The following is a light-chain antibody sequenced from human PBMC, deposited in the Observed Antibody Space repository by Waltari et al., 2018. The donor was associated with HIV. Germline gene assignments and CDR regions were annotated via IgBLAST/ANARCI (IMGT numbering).Light chain of an antibody. CDR2: DVS. CDR1: RSAVGGYNY. Sequence: QSALTQPASVSGSPGQSITISCPGSRSAVGGYNYAPWYQQHPGKAPKLMIYDVSDRPSGVSNRFSGSKSDNTASLTISGLQTEDEADYYCSSYTSSYTVIFGGGTKLTVL. J-gene: IGLJ2*01. V-gene: IGLV2-14*01. CDR3: SSYTSSYTVI.